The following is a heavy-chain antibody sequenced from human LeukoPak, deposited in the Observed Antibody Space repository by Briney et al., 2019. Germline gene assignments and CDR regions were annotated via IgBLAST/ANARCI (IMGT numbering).Heavy chain of an antibody. J-gene: IGHJ4*02. Sequence: GGSLRLSCAASGFTFSSSAMSWVRHAPGKGLEWVSTISGSGDRTYYADSVKGRFTISRDNSKNILFLHMNSLRAEDTAVHSCAKGYYGSGSYGWFVYWGQGTLVTVSS. CDR1: GFTFSSSA. CDR3: AKGYYGSGSYGWFVY. D-gene: IGHD3-10*01. CDR2: ISGSGDRT. V-gene: IGHV3-23*01.